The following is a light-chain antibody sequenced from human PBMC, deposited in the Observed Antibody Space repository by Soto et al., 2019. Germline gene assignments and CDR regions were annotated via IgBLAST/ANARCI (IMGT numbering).Light chain of an antibody. CDR2: DVS. CDR1: SSDVGGYNY. J-gene: IGLJ1*01. CDR3: NSYTSSSTFPCV. V-gene: IGLV2-14*01. Sequence: QSVLPQPASVSGSPGQSITISCTGTSSDVGGYNYVSWYQQHPGKAPKLMIYDVSDRPSGVSNRFSGSKSGNTASLTISGLQAEDEADYYCNSYTSSSTFPCVFGTGTKVTVL.